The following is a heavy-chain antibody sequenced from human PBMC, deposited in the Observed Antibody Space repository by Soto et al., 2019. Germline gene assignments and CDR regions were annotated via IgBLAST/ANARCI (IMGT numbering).Heavy chain of an antibody. Sequence: QVQLVESGGGVVQPGRSLRLSCAASGFTFSSYGMHWVRQAPGKGLEWVAVIWYDGSNKYYADSVKGRFTISRDNSKNTLYLQMNSLRAEDTAVYYCAKEPTKYGSGWYFDDWGQGTLVTVSS. J-gene: IGHJ4*02. CDR1: GFTFSSYG. V-gene: IGHV3-33*06. D-gene: IGHD6-19*01. CDR3: AKEPTKYGSGWYFDD. CDR2: IWYDGSNK.